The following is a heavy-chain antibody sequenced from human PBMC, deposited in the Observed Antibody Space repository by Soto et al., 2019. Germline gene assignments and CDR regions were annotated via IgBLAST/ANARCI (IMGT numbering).Heavy chain of an antibody. CDR3: AKDSRITMVRGVIITDYYGMDV. CDR2: ISGSGGST. CDR1: GFTFSSYA. J-gene: IGHJ6*02. Sequence: GGSLRLSCAASGFTFSSYAMSWVRQAPGKGLEWVSAISGSGGSTYYADSVKGRFTISRDNSKNTLYLQMNSLRAEDTAVYYCAKDSRITMVRGVIITDYYGMDVWGQGATVTVSS. V-gene: IGHV3-23*01. D-gene: IGHD3-10*01.